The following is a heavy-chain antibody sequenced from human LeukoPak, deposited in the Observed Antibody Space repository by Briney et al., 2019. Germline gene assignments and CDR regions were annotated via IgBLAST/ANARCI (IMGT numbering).Heavy chain of an antibody. CDR1: GFALSSHW. V-gene: IGHV3-7*03. CDR3: ARNNGMDV. Sequence: GGSLRLSCAASGFALSSHWMTWVRQVPGRGPEWVANVNRDGSETYYLDSVKGRFTISKDNAKNSLYLQVNSLRAEDTALYHCARNNGMDVWGQGTTVIVSS. CDR2: VNRDGSET. J-gene: IGHJ6*02.